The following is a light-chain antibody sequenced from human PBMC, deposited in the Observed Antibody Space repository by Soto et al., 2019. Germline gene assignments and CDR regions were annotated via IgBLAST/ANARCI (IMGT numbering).Light chain of an antibody. J-gene: IGKJ2*01. CDR3: MQALQTPYT. Sequence: DFVMTQSPLSLSVTPGEPASISCRCTQTLLHSNGNNYLDWYLQKPGQSPQLLVFWGTIRASGVPDRFSGSGSGTDFTLRISKVEAEDAGVYYCMQALQTPYTFGEGTSLEIK. CDR2: WGT. V-gene: IGKV2-28*01. CDR1: QTLLHSNGNNY.